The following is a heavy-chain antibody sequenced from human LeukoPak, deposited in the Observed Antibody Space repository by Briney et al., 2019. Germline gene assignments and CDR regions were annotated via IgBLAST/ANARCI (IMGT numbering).Heavy chain of an antibody. CDR1: AASVSSAGYY. D-gene: IGHD2-21*01. Sequence: SETLSFTCPVSAASVSSAGYYWSWIRQPPGKGLEWIGNIYYSGSTNYNPSLKSRVTISVDTSKNQFSLKVSSVTAADTAVYYCARRGGAGRSFDYWGQGTLVTVSS. CDR3: ARRGGAGRSFDY. V-gene: IGHV4-61*08. J-gene: IGHJ4*02. CDR2: IYYSGST.